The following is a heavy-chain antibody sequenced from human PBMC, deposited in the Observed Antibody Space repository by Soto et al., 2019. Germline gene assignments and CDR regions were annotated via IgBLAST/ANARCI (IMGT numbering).Heavy chain of an antibody. V-gene: IGHV1-18*01. Sequence: QVQLVQSGAEVKKPGASVKVSCKASGYTFTSYGISWVRQAPGQGLEWMGWISAYNGNTNYAQKLQGRVTMTTATSTSTAYMELRSLRSDDTAVYYCARGKNVDIVATSYYYYYGMDVWGQGTTVTVSS. CDR3: ARGKNVDIVATSYYYYYGMDV. CDR2: ISAYNGNT. D-gene: IGHD5-12*01. CDR1: GYTFTSYG. J-gene: IGHJ6*02.